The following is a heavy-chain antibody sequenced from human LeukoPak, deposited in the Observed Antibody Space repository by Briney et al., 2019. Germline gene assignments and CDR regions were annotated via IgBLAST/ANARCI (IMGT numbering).Heavy chain of an antibody. Sequence: VGSLRLSCAASGFTFSSYSMNWVRQAPGKGLEWVASISSSSSYIYYADSVQGRFTISRDNAKNSLYLQMNSLRAEDTAVYYCARSGSSGWYINCWGQGTLVTVSS. CDR1: GFTFSSYS. V-gene: IGHV3-21*01. CDR2: ISSSSSYI. D-gene: IGHD6-19*01. J-gene: IGHJ4*02. CDR3: ARSGSSGWYINC.